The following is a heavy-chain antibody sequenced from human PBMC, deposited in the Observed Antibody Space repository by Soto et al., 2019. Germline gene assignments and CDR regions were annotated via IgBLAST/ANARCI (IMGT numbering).Heavy chain of an antibody. CDR1: GFTFSSYA. D-gene: IGHD2-15*01. V-gene: IGHV3-23*01. CDR3: AKVFGSGGSCSGFDAFDI. J-gene: IGHJ3*02. CDR2: ISGSGGST. Sequence: GGSLRLSCAASGFTFSSYAMSWVRQAPGKGLEWVSAISGSGGSTYYADSVKGRFTISRDNSKNTLSVQMNSLRAEDRAVYYCAKVFGSGGSCSGFDAFDIGGQGKLVPVSS.